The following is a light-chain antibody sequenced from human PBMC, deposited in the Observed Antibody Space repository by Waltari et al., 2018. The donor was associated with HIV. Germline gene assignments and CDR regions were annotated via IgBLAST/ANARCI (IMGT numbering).Light chain of an antibody. CDR2: EVD. CDR3: CSYTTRNTFV. V-gene: IGLV2-14*01. Sequence: QSALTQPASVSGSPGQSITISCTGTSSDIGSYSYVSWFQHHPGKAPNLVILEVDIRASGISDRFSGSKSGYTATLTISGLQPEDEADYFCCSYTTRNTFVFGTGTTVTVL. CDR1: SSDIGSYSY. J-gene: IGLJ1*01.